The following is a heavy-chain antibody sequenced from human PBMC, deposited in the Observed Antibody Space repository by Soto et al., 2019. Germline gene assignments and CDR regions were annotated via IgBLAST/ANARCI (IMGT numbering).Heavy chain of an antibody. CDR1: GDSISSGDFY. CDR2: IYYRGST. CDR3: ARGGWSPYVSQNYFDY. D-gene: IGHD3-16*01. J-gene: IGHJ4*02. Sequence: SETLSLTCDVSGDSISSGDFYWNWIRQPPGKGLEWIGYIYYRGSTYYNPSLASRVTISEDMSKNQFSLKLSSVTAADTAVYFCARGGWSPYVSQNYFDYWGQGTLVTVS. V-gene: IGHV4-30-4*01.